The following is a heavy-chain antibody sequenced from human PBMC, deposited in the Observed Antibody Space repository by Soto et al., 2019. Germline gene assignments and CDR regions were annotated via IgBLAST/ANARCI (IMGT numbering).Heavy chain of an antibody. J-gene: IGHJ5*02. Sequence: ASVKVSCKASGYTFTSYGISWVRQAPGQGLEWMGWISAYNGNTNYAQKLQGRVTMTTGTSTSTAYMELRSLRSDDTAVYYCARGDSSGWSANWFDPWGQGTLVTVSS. V-gene: IGHV1-18*01. D-gene: IGHD6-19*01. CDR3: ARGDSSGWSANWFDP. CDR2: ISAYNGNT. CDR1: GYTFTSYG.